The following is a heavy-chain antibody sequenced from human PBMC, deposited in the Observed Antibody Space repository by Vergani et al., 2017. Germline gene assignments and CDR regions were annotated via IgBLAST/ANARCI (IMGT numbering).Heavy chain of an antibody. CDR1: GYTFTSYG. V-gene: IGHV1-8*02. J-gene: IGHJ3*02. Sequence: QVQLVQSGAEVKKPGASVKVSCKASGYTFTSYGISWVRQATGQGLEWMGWMNPNSGNTGYAQKFQGRVTMTRNTSISTAYMELSSLRSEDTAVYYCARADYDSSGYDAFDIWGQGTMVTVSS. CDR2: MNPNSGNT. D-gene: IGHD3-22*01. CDR3: ARADYDSSGYDAFDI.